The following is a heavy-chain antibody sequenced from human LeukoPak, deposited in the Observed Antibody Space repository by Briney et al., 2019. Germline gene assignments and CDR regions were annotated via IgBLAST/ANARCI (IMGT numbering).Heavy chain of an antibody. CDR2: ISWSSGSI. Sequence: GRSLRLSCAASGFTFDDYAMHWVRQVPGKGLEWVSGISWSSGSIGYADSVKGRFTISRDNAKNSLYLQMNSLRAEDTALYYCATDGFGELNAFDIWGQGTMVTVSS. CDR3: ATDGFGELNAFDI. J-gene: IGHJ3*02. V-gene: IGHV3-9*01. D-gene: IGHD3-10*01. CDR1: GFTFDDYA.